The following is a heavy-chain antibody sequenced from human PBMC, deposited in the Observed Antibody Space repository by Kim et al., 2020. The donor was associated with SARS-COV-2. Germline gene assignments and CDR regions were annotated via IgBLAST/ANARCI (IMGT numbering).Heavy chain of an antibody. CDR3: AKDQFRYGAVAGTNRGGFDY. J-gene: IGHJ4*02. CDR2: ISGSGGST. D-gene: IGHD6-19*01. CDR1: GFTFSSYA. Sequence: GGSLRLSCAASGFTFSSYAMSWVRQAPGKGLEWVSAISGSGGSTYYADSVKGRFTISRDNSKNTLYLQMNSLRAEDTAVYYCAKDQFRYGAVAGTNRGGFDYWGQGTLVTVSS. V-gene: IGHV3-23*01.